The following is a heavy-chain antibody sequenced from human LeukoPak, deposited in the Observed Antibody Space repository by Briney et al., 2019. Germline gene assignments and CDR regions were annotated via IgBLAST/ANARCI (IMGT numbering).Heavy chain of an antibody. CDR1: GFSFSTYV. D-gene: IGHD5-12*01. J-gene: IGHJ4*02. Sequence: GGSLRLSCAGSGFSFSTYVLSWVRQAPGKGLEWVAVISYDGSNKYYADSVKGRFTISRDNSKNTLYLQMNSLRAEDTAVYYCARGIVATISPFDYWGQGTLVTVSS. CDR2: ISYDGSNK. CDR3: ARGIVATISPFDY. V-gene: IGHV3-30-3*01.